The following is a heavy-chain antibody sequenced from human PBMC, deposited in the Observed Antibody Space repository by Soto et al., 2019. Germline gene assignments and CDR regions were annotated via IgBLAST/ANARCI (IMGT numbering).Heavy chain of an antibody. CDR1: GFTFSDYY. CDR3: ARGIKVGHTGYYFDF. J-gene: IGHJ4*02. Sequence: QVQLVESGGGLVKPGGSMRLSCAASGFTFSDYYMSWIRQAQGEGLEWVSYSSSSSDYTNYADSVKGRFTISRDNAKRSLYLQMNSLRAEDTAVYYCARGIKVGHTGYYFDFWGQGTLVTVSS. CDR2: SSSSSDYT. D-gene: IGHD1-26*01. V-gene: IGHV3-11*06.